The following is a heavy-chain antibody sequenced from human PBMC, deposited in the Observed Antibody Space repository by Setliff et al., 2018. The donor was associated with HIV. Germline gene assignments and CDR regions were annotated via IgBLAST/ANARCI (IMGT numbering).Heavy chain of an antibody. J-gene: IGHJ6*03. Sequence: GGSLRPSCAASGFTFSSYAMNWVRQAPGKGLEWVSSISGSGVNTYYADSVKGRFTISRDNFKNTLYIQMNSLRAEDTAVYYCAKDGGGGYYYYYMDVWGKGTTVTVSS. CDR1: GFTFSSYA. V-gene: IGHV3-23*01. CDR3: AKDGGGGYYYYYMDV. CDR2: ISGSGVNT. D-gene: IGHD2-15*01.